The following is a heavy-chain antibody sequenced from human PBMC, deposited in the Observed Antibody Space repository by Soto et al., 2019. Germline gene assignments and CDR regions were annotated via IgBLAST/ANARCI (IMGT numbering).Heavy chain of an antibody. CDR1: GGTFSSYA. J-gene: IGHJ5*02. CDR2: IIPIFGTA. CDR3: ARDRYPAAAGTTWFDP. D-gene: IGHD6-13*01. Sequence: SVKVSCKASGGTFSSYAISWVRQAPGQGLEWMGGIIPIFGTANYAQKFQGRVTITADKSTSTAYMELSSLRSEDTAVYYCARDRYPAAAGTTWFDPWGQGTLVTVSS. V-gene: IGHV1-69*06.